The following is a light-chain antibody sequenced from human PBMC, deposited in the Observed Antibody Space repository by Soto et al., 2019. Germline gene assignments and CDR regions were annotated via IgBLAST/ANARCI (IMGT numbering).Light chain of an antibody. V-gene: IGKV3-11*01. CDR2: ATS. CDR1: QSITNY. J-gene: IGKJ5*01. CDR3: QQRYSWPVT. Sequence: EMVLTQSPATLSLSPGERATLSCRASQSITNYVGWYQQKPGQAPRPLIYATSNRATGIPARFSGSGSGTDFTLTISSLEPEDFSVYYCQQRYSWPVTFGQGTRLEIK.